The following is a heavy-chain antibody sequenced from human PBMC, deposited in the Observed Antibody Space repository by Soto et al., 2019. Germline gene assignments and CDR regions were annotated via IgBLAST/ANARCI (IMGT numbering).Heavy chain of an antibody. CDR3: GRGGGGDPDIVAPFDY. Sequence: QVQLVQSGAEVKKPGSSVKVSCKASGGTFSSYAISWVRQAPGQGLEWMGGIIPIFGTANYAQKFQGRVTITAEESTGTAYMELGSLRSEETAVYYCGRGGGGDPDIVAPFDYWGQGTLVTVSS. J-gene: IGHJ4*02. CDR1: GGTFSSYA. V-gene: IGHV1-69*01. CDR2: IIPIFGTA. D-gene: IGHD5-12*01.